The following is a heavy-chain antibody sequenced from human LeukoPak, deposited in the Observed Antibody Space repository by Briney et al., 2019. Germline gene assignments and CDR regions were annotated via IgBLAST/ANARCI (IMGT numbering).Heavy chain of an antibody. CDR1: GFTFSSYG. Sequence: PGGSLRPSCAASGFTFSSYGMSWVRQAPGKGLEWVSAISGSGGSTYYADSVKGRFTISRDNSKNTLYLQMNSLRAEDTAVYYCAKGYCSSTSCPYYYYYGTDVWGQGTTVTVSS. D-gene: IGHD2-2*01. CDR3: AKGYCSSTSCPYYYYYGTDV. CDR2: ISGSGGST. V-gene: IGHV3-23*01. J-gene: IGHJ6*02.